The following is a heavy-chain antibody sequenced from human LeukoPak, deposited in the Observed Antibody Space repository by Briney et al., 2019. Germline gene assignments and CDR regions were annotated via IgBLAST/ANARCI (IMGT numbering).Heavy chain of an antibody. CDR2: ISGGGGNT. V-gene: IGHV3-23*01. CDR3: AKDKYSSSSIFDY. CDR1: GFSFSSYA. D-gene: IGHD6-6*01. Sequence: GGSLRLSCAASGFSFSSYAMSWVRQAPGKGLEWVSVISGGGGNTYYADSVKGRFTISRDNSKNTLYLQMNSLRAEDTAVYYCAKDKYSSSSIFDYWGQGTLVTVSS. J-gene: IGHJ4*02.